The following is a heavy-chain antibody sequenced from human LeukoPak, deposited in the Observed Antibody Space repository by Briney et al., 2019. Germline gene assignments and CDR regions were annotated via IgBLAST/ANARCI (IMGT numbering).Heavy chain of an antibody. CDR1: GFAFSRYG. J-gene: IGHJ4*02. V-gene: IGHV3-23*01. Sequence: GGSLRLSCAASGFAFSRYGIVWVRQAPGRGLEWVSGISGSGGNIYYGDSVKGRFTISRDNSKNTVYLQMNSLRAEDTAVYYCAKAQGYLDYWGQGTLATVSS. CDR3: AKAQGYLDY. CDR2: ISGSGGNI.